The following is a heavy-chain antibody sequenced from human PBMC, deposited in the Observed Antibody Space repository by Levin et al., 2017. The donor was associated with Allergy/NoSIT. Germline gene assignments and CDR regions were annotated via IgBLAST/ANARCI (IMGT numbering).Heavy chain of an antibody. CDR2: INSGNGNT. Sequence: PQASVKVSCKASGYTLTSYAMHWVRQAPGQGLEWMGWINSGNGNTEHSQKFQGRVTITRDLSATTVYMELSSLRVEDSALYYCARGARYGIKWHLLGYHMDVWGKGTTVTVSS. D-gene: IGHD2-15*01. CDR3: ARGARYGIKWHLLGYHMDV. CDR1: GYTLTSYA. V-gene: IGHV1-3*01. J-gene: IGHJ6*03.